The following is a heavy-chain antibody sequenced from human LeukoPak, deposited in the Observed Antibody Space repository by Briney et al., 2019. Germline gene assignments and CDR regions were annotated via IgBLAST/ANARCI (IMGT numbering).Heavy chain of an antibody. D-gene: IGHD6-13*01. CDR1: GFTFSSYA. CDR3: AKVKQQPENWYFDL. CDR2: ISGSGGST. V-gene: IGHV3-23*01. J-gene: IGHJ2*01. Sequence: GGSLRLSRAASGFTFSSYAMSWVRQAPGKGLEWVSAISGSGGSTYYADSVKGRFTISRDNSKNTLYLQMSSLRAEDTAVYYCAKVKQQPENWYFDLWGRGTLVTVSS.